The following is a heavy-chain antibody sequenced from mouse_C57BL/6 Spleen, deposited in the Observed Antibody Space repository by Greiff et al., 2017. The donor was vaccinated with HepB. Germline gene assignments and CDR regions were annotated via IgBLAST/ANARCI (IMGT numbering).Heavy chain of an antibody. CDR2: IYPSDSET. Sequence: QVQLQQPGAELVRPGSSVKLSCKASGYTFTSYWMDWVKQRPGQGLEWIGNIYPSDSETHYNQKFKDKATLTVDKSSSTAYMQLSSLTSEDSAVYYCARGGSSYLPFDDWGQGTTLTVSS. V-gene: IGHV1-61*01. J-gene: IGHJ2*01. CDR3: ARGGSSYLPFDD. CDR1: GYTFTSYW. D-gene: IGHD1-1*01.